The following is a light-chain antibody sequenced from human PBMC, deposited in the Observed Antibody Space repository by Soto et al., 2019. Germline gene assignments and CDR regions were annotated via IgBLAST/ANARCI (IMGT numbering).Light chain of an antibody. CDR2: EGS. J-gene: IGLJ7*01. CDR1: SSDVGSYNL. CDR3: CSYAGSSTYAV. V-gene: IGLV2-23*01. Sequence: QSALTQPASVSGSPGQSITISCTGTSSDVGSYNLVSWYQQHPGKAPKLMIYEGSKRPSGVSNRFSGSKSGNTASLTISGIQDEDEADDYCCSYAGSSTYAVFGGGTQLTVL.